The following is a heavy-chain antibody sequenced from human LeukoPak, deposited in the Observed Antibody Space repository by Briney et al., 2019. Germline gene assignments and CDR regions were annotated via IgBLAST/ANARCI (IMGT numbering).Heavy chain of an antibody. CDR3: ARGRPHYYDSSGYYQN. CDR2: INHSGST. D-gene: IGHD3-22*01. CDR1: GGPFSGYY. V-gene: IGHV4-34*01. Sequence: PSETLSLTCAVYGGPFSGYYWSWIRQPPGKGLEWIGEINHSGSTNYNPSLKSRVTISVDTSKNQFSLKLSSVTAADTAVYYCARGRPHYYDSSGYYQNWGQGTLVTVSS. J-gene: IGHJ4*02.